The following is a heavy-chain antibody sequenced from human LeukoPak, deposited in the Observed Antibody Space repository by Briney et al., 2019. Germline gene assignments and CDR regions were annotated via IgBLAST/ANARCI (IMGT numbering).Heavy chain of an antibody. CDR2: ISGSGGST. CDR1: GFTFSSYA. Sequence: GGSLRLSCAASGFTFSSYAMSWVRQAPGKGLEWVSAISGSGGSTYYADSVKGRFTISRDNSKNMLYLQMNSLRPEDTAVYYCAKGVYDCSSSRCPQYYYYMDVWGKGTTVTVSS. CDR3: AKGVYDCSSSRCPQYYYYMDV. V-gene: IGHV3-23*01. D-gene: IGHD2-2*01. J-gene: IGHJ6*03.